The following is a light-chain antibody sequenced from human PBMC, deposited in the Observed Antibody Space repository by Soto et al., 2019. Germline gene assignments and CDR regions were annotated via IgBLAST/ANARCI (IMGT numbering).Light chain of an antibody. CDR1: QSISSY. Sequence: DIQMTQSPSSLSASVGDRVTITCRASQSISSYLNWYQQKPGKAPKLLIYAASSLQSGVPSRFSGSGSGTDFTLTINSLQPDDVATYYSQQSYSTPTWTFGQGTKVEIK. V-gene: IGKV1-39*01. CDR3: QQSYSTPTWT. J-gene: IGKJ1*01. CDR2: AAS.